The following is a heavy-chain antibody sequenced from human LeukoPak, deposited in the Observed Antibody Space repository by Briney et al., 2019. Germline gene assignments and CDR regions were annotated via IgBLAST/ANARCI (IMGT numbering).Heavy chain of an antibody. Sequence: PGGSLRLSCAASGFTFSSYAMSWVRQAPGKGLEWVSAISGSGGSTYYAGSVKGRFTISRDNSKNTLYLQMNSLRAEDTAVYYCAKVRRSSGWFGAFDIWGQGTMVTVSS. V-gene: IGHV3-23*01. D-gene: IGHD6-19*01. CDR2: ISGSGGST. CDR1: GFTFSSYA. CDR3: AKVRRSSGWFGAFDI. J-gene: IGHJ3*02.